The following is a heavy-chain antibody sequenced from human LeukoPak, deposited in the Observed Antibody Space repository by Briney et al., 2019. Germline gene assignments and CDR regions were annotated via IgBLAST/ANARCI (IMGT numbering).Heavy chain of an antibody. CDR2: INPNSGGT. V-gene: IGHV1-2*06. Sequence: ASVMVSCKASGYTFTAYYMHWVRQAPGQGLEWMGRINPNSGGTNYAQKFQGRVTMTRDTSISTAYMELSRLRSDDTAVYYCALWWLRSDFDYWGQGTLVTVSS. CDR1: GYTFTAYY. CDR3: ALWWLRSDFDY. D-gene: IGHD5-12*01. J-gene: IGHJ4*02.